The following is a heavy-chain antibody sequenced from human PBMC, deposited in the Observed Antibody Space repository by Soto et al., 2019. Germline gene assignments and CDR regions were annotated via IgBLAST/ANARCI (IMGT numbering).Heavy chain of an antibody. J-gene: IGHJ4*02. D-gene: IGHD5-18*01. CDR1: GYTLTELS. CDR2: FDPEDGET. CDR3: ATVILVDTAMGGYSSDY. V-gene: IGHV1-24*01. Sequence: ASVKVSCKVSGYTLTELSMHWVRQAPGKGLEWMGGFDPEDGETIYAQKFQGRVTMTEDTSTDTAYMELSSLRSEDTAVYYCATVILVDTAMGGYSSDYSGQVTLVTVSS.